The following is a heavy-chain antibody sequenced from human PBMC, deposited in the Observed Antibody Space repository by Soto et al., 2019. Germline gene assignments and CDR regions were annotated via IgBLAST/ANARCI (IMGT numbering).Heavy chain of an antibody. CDR1: GFSFSNAW. J-gene: IGHJ4*02. D-gene: IGHD2-8*01. Sequence: QLLESGGGLVKPGGSLRLSCTASGFSFSNAWMSLVRQAPGKGLEWVGRIKTKTNGATTDYAAPVQGRFSISRDDSNNTLFLQMDSLQTEDPALYYCPTTGIGLDFDHWGQGTLVTVSS. CDR3: PTTGIGLDFDH. V-gene: IGHV3-15*01. CDR2: IKTKTNGATT.